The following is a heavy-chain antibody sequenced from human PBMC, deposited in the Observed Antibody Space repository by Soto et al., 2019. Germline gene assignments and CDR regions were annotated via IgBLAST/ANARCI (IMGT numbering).Heavy chain of an antibody. CDR1: GFTFSSYA. V-gene: IGHV3-23*01. D-gene: IGHD2-2*02. J-gene: IGHJ6*02. Sequence: EVQLLESGGGLVQPGGSLRLSCAASGFTFSSYAMTWVRQAPGKGLEWVSTISGSGGTTCYADSVRGRFTISRDNSKNTLYLQMNTLRAEDTALYSCTRYCPTASCYIRYGMDVWGQGTTVTVSS. CDR2: ISGSGGTT. CDR3: TRYCPTASCYIRYGMDV.